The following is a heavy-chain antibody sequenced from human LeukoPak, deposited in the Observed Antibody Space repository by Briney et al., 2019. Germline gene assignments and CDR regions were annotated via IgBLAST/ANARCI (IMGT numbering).Heavy chain of an antibody. CDR3: ARVSSGWYHNWFDP. CDR1: GYTFTGYY. V-gene: IGHV1-2*02. J-gene: IGHJ5*02. Sequence: ASVKVSGKASGYTFTGYYMHWVRQAPGQGLEWMGWINPNSGGTNYAQKFQGRVTMTRDTSISTAYMELSRLRSDDTAVYYCARVSSGWYHNWFDPWGQGTLVTVSS. D-gene: IGHD6-19*01. CDR2: INPNSGGT.